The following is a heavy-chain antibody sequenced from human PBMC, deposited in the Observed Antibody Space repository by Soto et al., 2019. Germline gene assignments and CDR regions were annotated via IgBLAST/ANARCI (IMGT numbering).Heavy chain of an antibody. CDR1: GTSISSYY. J-gene: IGHJ4*02. CDR3: ARYNSYAIDY. CDR2: IHYSGTT. D-gene: IGHD2-8*01. V-gene: IGHV4-59*01. Sequence: SETLSLTCTVSGTSISSYYWSWIRQPPGKGLEWIANIHYSGTTNYNPSLASRVTLSVDTSKNQFSLKMASVTAEARAMYFCARYNSYAIDYWGRGPLVTVSS.